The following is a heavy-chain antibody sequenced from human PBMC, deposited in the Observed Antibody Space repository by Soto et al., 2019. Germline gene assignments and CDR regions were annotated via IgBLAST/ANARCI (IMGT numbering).Heavy chain of an antibody. CDR1: GYTFTSYG. J-gene: IGHJ4*02. CDR3: ARRGYRYDY. V-gene: IGHV1-46*01. Sequence: GASVKVSCKASGYTFTSYGISWVRQAPGQGLEWMGIINPSGGSTSYAQKFQGRVTMTRDTSTSTVYMELSSLRSEDTAVYYCARRGYRYDYWGQGTLVTVSS. D-gene: IGHD5-18*01. CDR2: INPSGGST.